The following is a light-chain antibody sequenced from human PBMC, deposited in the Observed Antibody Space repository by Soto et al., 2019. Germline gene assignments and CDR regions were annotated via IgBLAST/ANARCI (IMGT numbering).Light chain of an antibody. CDR2: AAS. J-gene: IGKJ3*01. CDR1: QGISSY. V-gene: IGKV1-8*01. Sequence: AIRMTQSPSSLSASTGDRVTITCRASQGISSYLAWYQQKPGKAPKLLIYAASTLQSGVPSRFSGSGSGTDFTLTISCLQSEDFATYYCQQYYSYPGTFGPGTKVAIK. CDR3: QQYYSYPGT.